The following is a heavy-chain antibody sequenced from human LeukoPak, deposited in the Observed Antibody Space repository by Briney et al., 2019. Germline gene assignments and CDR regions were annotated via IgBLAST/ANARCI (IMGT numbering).Heavy chain of an antibody. V-gene: IGHV1-2*06. CDR3: ARKVAVAGKGGFDY. Sequence: ASVKVSCKASGYTFTGYYMHWVRQAPGQGLEWMGRINPNSGGTNYAQKFQGRVTMTRDTSISTAYVELSRLRSDDTAVYYCARKVAVAGKGGFDYWGQGTLVTVSS. D-gene: IGHD6-19*01. CDR1: GYTFTGYY. J-gene: IGHJ4*02. CDR2: INPNSGGT.